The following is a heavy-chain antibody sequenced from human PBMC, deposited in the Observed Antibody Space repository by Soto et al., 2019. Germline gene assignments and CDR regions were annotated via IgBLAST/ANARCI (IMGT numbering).Heavy chain of an antibody. V-gene: IGHV3-23*01. CDR1: GFTFSSYA. J-gene: IGHJ4*02. D-gene: IGHD6-13*01. Sequence: EVQLLESGGGLVQPGGSLRLSCVDSGFTFSSYAMTWVRQAPGKGLEWVSSISDTGSHTYYADSVKGRCTISRDRSKNTLYLQMNSLRVEDTAVYYCGKNTYTASWYFWGQGTLVTVSS. CDR3: GKNTYTASWYF. CDR2: ISDTGSHT.